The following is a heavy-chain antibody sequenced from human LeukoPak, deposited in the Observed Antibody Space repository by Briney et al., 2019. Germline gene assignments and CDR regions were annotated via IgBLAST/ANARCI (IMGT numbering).Heavy chain of an antibody. CDR1: GFTFSSYW. V-gene: IGHV3-7*01. Sequence: GGSLRLSRAASGFTFSSYWMSWVRQAPGKGLEWVANIKQDGSEKYYVDSVKGRFTISRDNAKNSLYLQMNSLRAEDTAVYYCARAEQEYSSSWYGYSWFDPWGQGTLVTVSS. J-gene: IGHJ5*02. CDR3: ARAEQEYSSSWYGYSWFDP. D-gene: IGHD6-13*01. CDR2: IKQDGSEK.